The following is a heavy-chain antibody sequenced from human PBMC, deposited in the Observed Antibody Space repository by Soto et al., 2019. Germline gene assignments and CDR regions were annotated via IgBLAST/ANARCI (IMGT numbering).Heavy chain of an antibody. CDR1: GGSINSDEFY. J-gene: IGHJ5*02. D-gene: IGHD3-10*01. CDR3: ARMGLHFGEVSRNWVDP. Sequence: QVQLQESGPGLVKPSQTLSLTCSLSGGSINSDEFYWTWIRQSPGKGLEWIGYIYSSGSTHYTPSLKSRINISLDTSNNLLSLSLSSVTAADTYVYSCARMGLHFGEVSRNWVDPGGRGTLVTVSS. V-gene: IGHV4-31*03. CDR2: IYSSGST.